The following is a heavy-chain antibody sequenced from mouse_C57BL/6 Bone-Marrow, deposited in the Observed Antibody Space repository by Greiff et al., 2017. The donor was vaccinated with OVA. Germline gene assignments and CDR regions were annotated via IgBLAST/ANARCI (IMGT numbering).Heavy chain of an antibody. CDR3: ARSFYYYGSSLAY. CDR2: IDPSDSYT. CDR1: GYTFTSYW. D-gene: IGHD1-1*01. Sequence: QVQLQQPGAELVMPGASVKLSCKASGYTFTSYWMHWVKQRPGQGLEWIGEIDPSDSYTNYNQKFKGKSTLTVDKSSSTAYMQLSSLTSEDAAVYYGARSFYYYGSSLAYWGQGTLVTVSA. J-gene: IGHJ3*01. V-gene: IGHV1-69*01.